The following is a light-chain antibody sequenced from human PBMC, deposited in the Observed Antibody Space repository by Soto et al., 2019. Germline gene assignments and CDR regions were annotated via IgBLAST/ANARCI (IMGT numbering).Light chain of an antibody. Sequence: EIVLTQSPDTLSLSPGERATLSCRASQSIRSERLAWYQQKPGQAPRLVIFDASNRASGMPERFSGSGSGTDFTLTITRLEPEDFAVYYCQEYHGSPITFGLGTRLEMK. J-gene: IGKJ5*01. V-gene: IGKV3-20*01. CDR3: QEYHGSPIT. CDR1: QSIRSER. CDR2: DAS.